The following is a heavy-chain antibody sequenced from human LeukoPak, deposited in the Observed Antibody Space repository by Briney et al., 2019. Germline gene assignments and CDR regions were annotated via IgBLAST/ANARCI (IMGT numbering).Heavy chain of an antibody. J-gene: IGHJ3*02. CDR3: AKPRNYLDAFDI. CDR1: GFTFSSYA. V-gene: IGHV3-23*01. CDR2: ISGSGGST. D-gene: IGHD1-7*01. Sequence: PGGSLRLSCAASGFTFSSYAMSWVRQAPGKGLEWVSAISGSGGSTHYADSVKGRFTISRDNSKNTLYLQMNSLRAEDTAVYYCAKPRNYLDAFDIWGQGTMVTVSS.